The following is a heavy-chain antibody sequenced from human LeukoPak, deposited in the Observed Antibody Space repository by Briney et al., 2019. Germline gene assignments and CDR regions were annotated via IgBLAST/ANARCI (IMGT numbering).Heavy chain of an antibody. CDR1: GSTFSSYA. V-gene: IGHV3-64D*06. J-gene: IGHJ6*04. D-gene: IGHD2-2*01. Sequence: GGSLRLSCSASGSTFSSYAMHWVRQAPGKGLEYVSAISSNGGSTYYADSVKGRFTISRDNSKNTLYLQMSSLRAEDTAVYYCVKDRGLVSAADAYYYGMDVWGKGTTVTVSS. CDR3: VKDRGLVSAADAYYYGMDV. CDR2: ISSNGGST.